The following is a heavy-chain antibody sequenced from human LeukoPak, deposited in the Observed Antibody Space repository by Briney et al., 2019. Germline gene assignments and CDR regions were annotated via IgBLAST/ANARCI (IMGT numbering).Heavy chain of an antibody. Sequence: GGSLRLSCAASGFTFSSYGMHWVRQAPGKGLEWVAFIRYDGSNKYYADSVKARFTISRDNSKNTLYLQMNSLRPEDTAVYYCAKGPGESLTHGYGMDVWGQGTTVTVS. D-gene: IGHD3-16*02. J-gene: IGHJ6*02. CDR2: IRYDGSNK. V-gene: IGHV3-30*02. CDR3: AKGPGESLTHGYGMDV. CDR1: GFTFSSYG.